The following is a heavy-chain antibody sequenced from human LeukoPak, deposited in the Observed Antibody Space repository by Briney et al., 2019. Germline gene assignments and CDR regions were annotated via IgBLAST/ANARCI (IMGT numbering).Heavy chain of an antibody. CDR1: GFTFDDYA. J-gene: IGHJ6*02. CDR3: ARGNRDTSGFYFYYGMDV. CDR2: ISWDSRHI. V-gene: IGHV3-9*01. D-gene: IGHD6-19*01. Sequence: LGGSLRLSCAAPGFTFDDYAVFWVRQAPGKGLEWVSGISWDSRHIGYAASVKGRFTTSRDNGKNSLYLQMNSLRPDDTALYYCARGNRDTSGFYFYYGMDVWGPGSTVTVSS.